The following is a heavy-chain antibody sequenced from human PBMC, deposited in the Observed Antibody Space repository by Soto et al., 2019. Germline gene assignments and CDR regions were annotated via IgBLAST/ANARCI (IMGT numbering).Heavy chain of an antibody. D-gene: IGHD5-18*01. CDR2: ISYSGST. V-gene: IGHV4-59*12. CDR3: ARRYGSCFDY. J-gene: IGHJ4*02. CDR1: GVSMSSYC. Sequence: SETLALTGAVSGVSMSSYCSSWIRQPPGKGLEWIVYISYSGSTNYNHYLKSRVTISVDTYKNQFSLKLSSVTAADTAVYYCARRYGSCFDYWGQGTLVTV.